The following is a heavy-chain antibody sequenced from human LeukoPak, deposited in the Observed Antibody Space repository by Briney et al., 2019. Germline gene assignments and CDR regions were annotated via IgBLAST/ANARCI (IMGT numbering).Heavy chain of an antibody. J-gene: IGHJ6*02. CDR3: ARPMAGSGGYYYYDMDV. CDR2: IDPSDSYT. Sequence: GESLKISCKGSGYSFTSYWISWVRQMPGKGLGWMGSIDPSDSYTNYSPSFQGHVTISADKSISTAYLQWSSLKASDTATYYCARPMAGSGGYYYYDMDVWGQGTTVTVSS. CDR1: GYSFTSYW. D-gene: IGHD2-8*01. V-gene: IGHV5-10-1*01.